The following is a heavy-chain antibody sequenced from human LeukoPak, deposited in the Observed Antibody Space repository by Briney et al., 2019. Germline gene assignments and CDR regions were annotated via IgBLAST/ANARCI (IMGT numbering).Heavy chain of an antibody. V-gene: IGHV3-74*01. Sequence: GGSLRLSCAASGFTFSSYWMHWVRQAPGKGLVWVSRISSDGSTTSYADSVKGRFTISRDNAKNTLYLQMSSLRAEDTAVYYCARRGGSYNDYWGQGTLITVSS. CDR1: GFTFSSYW. CDR3: ARRGGSYNDY. D-gene: IGHD1-26*01. CDR2: ISSDGSTT. J-gene: IGHJ4*02.